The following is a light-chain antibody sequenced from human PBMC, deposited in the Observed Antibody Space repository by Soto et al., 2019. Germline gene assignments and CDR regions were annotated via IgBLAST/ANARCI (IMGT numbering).Light chain of an antibody. J-gene: IGKJ4*01. V-gene: IGKV3-11*01. CDR1: QSVSSY. CDR2: DAS. Sequence: IGLTQSPATLSLYPWERATLSCRASQSVSSYLAWYQQKPGQAPRLLIYDASNRATGIPARFSGSGSGTDFTLTISSLEPEDFAVYYCQQRSNGPTLTFGGGTKVDIK. CDR3: QQRSNGPTLT.